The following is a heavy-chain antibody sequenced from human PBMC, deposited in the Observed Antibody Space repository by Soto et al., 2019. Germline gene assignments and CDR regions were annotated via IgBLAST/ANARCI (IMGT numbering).Heavy chain of an antibody. CDR2: ILSSDEK. Sequence: QVTLKESGPVLVKPTETLTLTCTVSGFSLRNARMGVSWIRQPPGKALEWLAHILSSDEKSYNTSLKGRVTLSKDTSKSQLVLTMTYVDPVHTATYFCARMLAVNYYYYYVDVWGEGTTVTVSS. J-gene: IGHJ6*03. D-gene: IGHD3-22*01. CDR1: GFSLRNARMG. V-gene: IGHV2-26*01. CDR3: ARMLAVNYYYYYVDV.